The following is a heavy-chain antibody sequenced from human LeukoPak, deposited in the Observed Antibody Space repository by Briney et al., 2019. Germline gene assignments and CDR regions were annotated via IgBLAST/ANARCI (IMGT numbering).Heavy chain of an antibody. Sequence: GGSLRLSCAASGFTFDDYAMHWVRQAPGKGLEWVSLISGDGGSTYYADSVKGRFTISRDNSKNSLYLQMNSLRTEDTALYYCAKDSEQWLVPSRDYYYGMDVWGQGTTVTVSS. J-gene: IGHJ6*02. V-gene: IGHV3-43*02. CDR3: AKDSEQWLVPSRDYYYGMDV. CDR2: ISGDGGST. CDR1: GFTFDDYA. D-gene: IGHD6-19*01.